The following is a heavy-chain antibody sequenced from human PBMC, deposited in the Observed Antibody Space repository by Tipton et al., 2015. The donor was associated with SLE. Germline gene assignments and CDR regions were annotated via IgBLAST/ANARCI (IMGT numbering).Heavy chain of an antibody. V-gene: IGHV4-34*01. J-gene: IGHJ4*02. CDR1: GFTFSSYS. CDR2: INHSGST. Sequence: LRLSCAASGFTFSSYSMNWVRQPPGKGLEWIGEINHSGSTNYNPSLKSRVTISVDTSKNQFSLKVNSVTAADTAVYYCASTNWAFDYWGQGTPVTVSS. CDR3: ASTNWAFDY. D-gene: IGHD7-27*01.